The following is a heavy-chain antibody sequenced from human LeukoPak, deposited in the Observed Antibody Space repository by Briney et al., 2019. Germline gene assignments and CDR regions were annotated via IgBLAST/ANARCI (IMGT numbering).Heavy chain of an antibody. D-gene: IGHD3-10*01. CDR2: IIPILGIA. CDR1: RGTFSSYA. Sequence: ASVKVSCKASRGTFSSYAISWVRQAPGQGLEWMGRIIPILGIANYAQKFQGRVTITADKSTSTAYMELSRLRSEETAVYYCARGHGVWFGEPDNYYYYGMDVWGQGTTVTVSS. V-gene: IGHV1-69*04. CDR3: ARGHGVWFGEPDNYYYYGMDV. J-gene: IGHJ6*02.